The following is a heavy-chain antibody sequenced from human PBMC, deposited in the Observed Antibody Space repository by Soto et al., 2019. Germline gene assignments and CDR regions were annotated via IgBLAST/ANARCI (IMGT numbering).Heavy chain of an antibody. CDR3: ASVRPDNDYGDYGWAFDI. V-gene: IGHV3-11*01. CDR1: GFTFSDYY. D-gene: IGHD4-17*01. CDR2: ISSSGSTI. Sequence: QVQLVESGGGLVKPGGSLRLSCAASGFTFSDYYMSWIRQAPGKGLEWVSYISSSGSTIYYADSVKGRFTISRDNAKHSLYLQMNSLRAEDTAVYYWASVRPDNDYGDYGWAFDIWGQGTMVNVSS. J-gene: IGHJ3*02.